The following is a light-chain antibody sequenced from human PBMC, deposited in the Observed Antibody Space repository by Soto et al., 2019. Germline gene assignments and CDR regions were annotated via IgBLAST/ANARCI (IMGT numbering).Light chain of an antibody. CDR2: AND. CDR1: RSNIGGNA. Sequence: QSVLTQPPSVSGTPGQRVTISCSGSRSNIGGNAVTWYQQVPGTAPKLLIYANDQRPSGISDRFSGSKSGTSASLAITGLQSEDEADYYCSTWDDTLKGPVFGGGTKLTVL. CDR3: STWDDTLKGPV. J-gene: IGLJ3*02. V-gene: IGLV1-44*01.